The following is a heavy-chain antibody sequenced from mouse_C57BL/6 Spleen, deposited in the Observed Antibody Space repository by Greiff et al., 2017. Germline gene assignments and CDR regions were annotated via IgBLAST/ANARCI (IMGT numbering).Heavy chain of an antibody. J-gene: IGHJ1*03. CDR2: INPNYGTT. D-gene: IGHD1-2*01. Sequence: VQLLQSGPELVKPGASVTISCTASGYSFTDYNMNWVHQSTGKSLEWIGVINPNYGTTSYNQKFKGKATFTVHQSTSTASMQLNSLSSEDSAVYYCAREGISDSIYWYFDVWGTGTTVTVSS. V-gene: IGHV1-39*01. CDR1: GYSFTDYN. CDR3: AREGISDSIYWYFDV.